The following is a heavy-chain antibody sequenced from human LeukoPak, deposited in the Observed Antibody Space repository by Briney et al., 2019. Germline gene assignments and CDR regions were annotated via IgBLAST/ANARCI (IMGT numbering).Heavy chain of an antibody. V-gene: IGHV4-34*01. J-gene: IGHJ6*02. CDR1: GGSFSGYY. Sequence: SETLSLTCAVYGGSFSGYYWSWIRQPPGKGLEWIGEINHSGSTNYNPSLKSRVTISVDTSKNQFSLKLSSVTAADTAVYYCARVFITMVRGVITHYYYYGMDVWGQGTTVTVSS. CDR2: INHSGST. CDR3: ARVFITMVRGVITHYYYYGMDV. D-gene: IGHD3-10*01.